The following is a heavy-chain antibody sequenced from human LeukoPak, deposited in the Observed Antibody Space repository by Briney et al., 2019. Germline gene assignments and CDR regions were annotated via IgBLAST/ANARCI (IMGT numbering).Heavy chain of an antibody. CDR1: GYTFNSYA. V-gene: IGHV1-18*01. J-gene: IGHJ4*02. D-gene: IGHD3-3*01. CDR2: ISTYIGNT. Sequence: GASVKLSCKASGYTFNSYAISWVRQAPGQGLEWMAWISTYIGNTNYALKLQGRATMTTATSTSTAYMELRGLRAADTAVYYCARVVRYDFWRAYYFDYWGQGTLVTVSS. CDR3: ARVVRYDFWRAYYFDY.